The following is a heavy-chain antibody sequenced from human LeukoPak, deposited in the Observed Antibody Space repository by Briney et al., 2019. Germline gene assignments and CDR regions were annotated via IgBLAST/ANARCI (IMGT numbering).Heavy chain of an antibody. CDR3: ARDEIGIAVAGTDY. Sequence: GASVKVSCKASGYTFTGYYMHWVRQAPGQGLEWMGWINPNSGSTNYAQKFQGRVTMTRDTSISTAYMELSRLRSDDTAVYYCARDEIGIAVAGTDYWGQGTLVTVSS. J-gene: IGHJ4*02. D-gene: IGHD6-19*01. CDR1: GYTFTGYY. CDR2: INPNSGST. V-gene: IGHV1-2*02.